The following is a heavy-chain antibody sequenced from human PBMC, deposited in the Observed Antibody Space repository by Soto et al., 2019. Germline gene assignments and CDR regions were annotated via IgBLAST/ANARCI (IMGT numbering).Heavy chain of an antibody. Sequence: SETLSLTCTVSGGSISSGDYYWSWIRQPPGKGLEWIGYIYYSGSTYYNPSLKSRVTISVDTSKNQFSLKLSSVTAADTAVYYCARERAKYDTIFGVVYYYYYGMDVWGQGTTVTVSS. D-gene: IGHD3-3*01. CDR1: GGSISSGDYY. CDR3: ARERAKYDTIFGVVYYYYYGMDV. V-gene: IGHV4-30-4*01. J-gene: IGHJ6*02. CDR2: IYYSGST.